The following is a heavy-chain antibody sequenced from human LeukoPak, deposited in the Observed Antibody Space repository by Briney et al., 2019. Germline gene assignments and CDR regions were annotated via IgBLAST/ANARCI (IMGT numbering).Heavy chain of an antibody. V-gene: IGHV4-39*01. J-gene: IGHJ4*02. CDR2: INYSGST. D-gene: IGHD3-16*01. CDR3: AIHGGSVVIVPFDY. CDR1: GGSISSRNYI. Sequence: SETLSLTCTVSGGSISSRNYIWGWIRQPPGKGLEWIGSINYSGSTYYNPSLKSRVSISLDTSKSQFSLRLSSVTAADSAVYHCAIHGGSVVIVPFDYWGQGTLVTVSS.